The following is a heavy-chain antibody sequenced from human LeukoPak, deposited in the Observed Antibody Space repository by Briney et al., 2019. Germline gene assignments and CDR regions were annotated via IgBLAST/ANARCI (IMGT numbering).Heavy chain of an antibody. CDR1: GGSVSSGSYY. CDR2: IYYSGST. V-gene: IGHV4-61*01. Sequence: SSETLSLTCTVSGGSVSSGSYYWSWIRQPPGKGLEWIGYIYYSGSTNYNPSLKSRVTISVDTSKNQFSLKLSSVTAADTAVYYCASHIPNYYDSSGYFDYWGQGTLATVSS. CDR3: ASHIPNYYDSSGYFDY. D-gene: IGHD3-22*01. J-gene: IGHJ4*02.